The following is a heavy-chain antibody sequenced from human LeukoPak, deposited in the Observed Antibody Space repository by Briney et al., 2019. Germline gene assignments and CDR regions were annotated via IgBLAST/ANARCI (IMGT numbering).Heavy chain of an antibody. J-gene: IGHJ4*02. CDR2: IYPGDSDT. V-gene: IGHV5-51*01. D-gene: IGHD2-2*01. CDR3: ARRQGCSSTSCPPDS. Sequence: GESLKISCSGSGYXFTTYWICWVRQMPGKGLEWMGIIYPGDSDTRYSPSFQGQVTMSADKSITTAYLQWSSLKASDTAMYFCARRQGCSSTSCPPDSWGQGTLVTVSS. CDR1: GYXFTTYW.